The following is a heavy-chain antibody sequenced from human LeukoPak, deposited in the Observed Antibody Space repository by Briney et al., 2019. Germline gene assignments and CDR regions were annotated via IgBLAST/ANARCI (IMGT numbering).Heavy chain of an antibody. D-gene: IGHD5-24*01. CDR3: AEVPITVRAFDI. V-gene: IGHV4-61*02. CDR1: GGSISSGSDY. J-gene: IGHJ3*02. Sequence: SQTLSLTCTVSGGSISSGSDYWSWIRQPAGKGLEWIGRIYTSGSTNYNPSLKSRVTISVDTSKNQFSLKLSSVTAADTAVYYCAEVPITVRAFDIWGQGTMVTVSS. CDR2: IYTSGST.